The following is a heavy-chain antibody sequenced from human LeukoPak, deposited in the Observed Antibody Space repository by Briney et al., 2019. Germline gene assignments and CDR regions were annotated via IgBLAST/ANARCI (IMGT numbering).Heavy chain of an antibody. CDR3: ARVYYLWESYRYLFDY. Sequence: ASVRVSCKASGYTFTGYYIHWVRQAPGQGLEWMGWISPNSGGANYAQKFRGRVTMTRGTSITTAYMELSSLKSDDTALYYCARVYYLWESYRYLFDYWGQGSLVTVSS. CDR1: GYTFTGYY. V-gene: IGHV1-2*02. J-gene: IGHJ4*02. D-gene: IGHD3-16*02. CDR2: ISPNSGGA.